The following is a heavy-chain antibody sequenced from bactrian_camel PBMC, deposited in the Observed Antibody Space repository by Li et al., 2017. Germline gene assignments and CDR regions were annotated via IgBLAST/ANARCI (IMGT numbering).Heavy chain of an antibody. Sequence: QLVESGGGSVQAGGSLRLACASSGDTNGRYCMGWFRQAPGKERERVATIDSIGRISTADSVKGRFTISKDNAKNTMYLQLSSLKTEDTAMYYCAKDAQSDCSGSYYDASFDLGLWGQGTQVTVS. V-gene: IGHV3S55*01. CDR3: AKDAQSDCSGSYYDASFDLGL. CDR2: IDSIGRI. J-gene: IGHJ6*01. D-gene: IGHD2*01. CDR1: GDTNGRYC.